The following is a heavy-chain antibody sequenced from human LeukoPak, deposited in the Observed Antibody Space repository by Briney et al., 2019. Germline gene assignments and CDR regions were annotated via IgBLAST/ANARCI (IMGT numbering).Heavy chain of an antibody. CDR1: GFTFSSYS. CDR3: ARVTPDSGYDYAIAVAGYSWFDP. Sequence: GGSLRLSCAASGFTFSSYSMSWVRQAPGRGLEWVSSISSSSGYTYYADSVKGRFTISRDNAKNSLYLQMNSLRAEDTAVYYCARVTPDSGYDYAIAVAGYSWFDPWGQGTLVTVSS. J-gene: IGHJ5*02. V-gene: IGHV3-21*01. CDR2: ISSSSGYT. D-gene: IGHD5-12*01.